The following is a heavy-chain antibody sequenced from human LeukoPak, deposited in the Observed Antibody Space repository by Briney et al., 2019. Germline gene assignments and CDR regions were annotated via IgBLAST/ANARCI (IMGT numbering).Heavy chain of an antibody. CDR2: TYSGGST. V-gene: IGHV3-53*04. J-gene: IGHJ4*02. Sequence: GGSLRLSCAASEFTVSSNYMSWVRQAPGKGLEWVSVTYSGGSTYYADSVKGRFNISRHSSKNTLYLQMNSLRGEDTAVYYCATIGGDYVSFDNWGQGTLVTVTS. D-gene: IGHD4-17*01. CDR3: ATIGGDYVSFDN. CDR1: EFTVSSNY.